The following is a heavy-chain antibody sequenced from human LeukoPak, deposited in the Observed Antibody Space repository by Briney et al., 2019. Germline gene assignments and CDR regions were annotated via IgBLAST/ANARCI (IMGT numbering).Heavy chain of an antibody. J-gene: IGHJ4*02. CDR3: ARDERYDSSGYPFDY. CDR2: INPNSGDT. CDR1: GYTFTGYF. Sequence: ASAKVSCKASGYTFTGYFIHWVRQAPGQGLEWMGWINPNSGDTNYAQKFQGRLTMTRDTSINTAYMELSRLRSADTAVYYCARDERYDSSGYPFDYWGQGTLVTVSS. V-gene: IGHV1-2*02. D-gene: IGHD3-22*01.